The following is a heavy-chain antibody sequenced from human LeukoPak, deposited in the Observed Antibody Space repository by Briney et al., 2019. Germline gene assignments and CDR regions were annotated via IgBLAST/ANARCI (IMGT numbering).Heavy chain of an antibody. J-gene: IGHJ4*02. Sequence: ETLSLTCTVSGGSISSYYWSWIRQPPGKGLEWVANIKQDGSEKYYVDSVKGRFTISRDNAKNSLYLQMNSLRAEDTAVCYCARGFRGWYAEGFDYWGQGTVVTVSS. CDR1: GGSISSYY. D-gene: IGHD6-19*01. CDR2: IKQDGSEK. V-gene: IGHV3-7*01. CDR3: ARGFRGWYAEGFDY.